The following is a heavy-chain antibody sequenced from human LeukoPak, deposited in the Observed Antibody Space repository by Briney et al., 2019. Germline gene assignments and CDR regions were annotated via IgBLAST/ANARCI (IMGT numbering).Heavy chain of an antibody. J-gene: IGHJ6*03. CDR1: GGSISSSGHY. V-gene: IGHV4-39*07. CDR2: IYYSGDT. Sequence: PSETLSLTRTVSGGSISSSGHYWGWVRQPPGKGPEWIGSIYYSGDTHFNASLKTRSTISVETSKNKFSLKLSIVTAADTAVYYCAREDYYYYYMDVWGKGTTVSVSS. CDR3: AREDYYYYYMDV.